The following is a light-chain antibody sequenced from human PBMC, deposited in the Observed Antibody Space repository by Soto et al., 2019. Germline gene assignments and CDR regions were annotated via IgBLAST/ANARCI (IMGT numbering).Light chain of an antibody. J-gene: IGLJ1*01. V-gene: IGLV2-14*03. Sequence: QSVLTQPASVSGSPGQSITISCTGTSNDVGTYNYVSWYQQHPGKAPKLMIYDVSNRPSGVSNRFSGSKSGNTASLTISGLQAEDEADYYCSSYTDSSTVDVFGTGTKLTVL. CDR1: SNDVGTYNY. CDR3: SSYTDSSTVDV. CDR2: DVS.